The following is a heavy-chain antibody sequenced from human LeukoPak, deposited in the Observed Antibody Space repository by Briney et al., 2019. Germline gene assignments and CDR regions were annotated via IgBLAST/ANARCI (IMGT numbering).Heavy chain of an antibody. CDR3: ASWVGARTPGSFDI. J-gene: IGHJ3*02. Sequence: ASVKVSCKASGYTFIGYYMHWVRQARGQGLECMGWINPNSGGTNYAQKFQGRVTMTRDTSISTAYMELSRLRSDDTAVYYCASWVGARTPGSFDIWGQGTMVTVSS. V-gene: IGHV1-2*02. D-gene: IGHD1-26*01. CDR2: INPNSGGT. CDR1: GYTFIGYY.